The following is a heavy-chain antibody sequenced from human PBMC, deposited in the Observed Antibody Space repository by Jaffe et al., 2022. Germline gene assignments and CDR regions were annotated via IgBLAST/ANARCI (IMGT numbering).Heavy chain of an antibody. CDR1: GFTFSSYG. D-gene: IGHD3-9*01. J-gene: IGHJ4*02. Sequence: QVQLVESGGGVVQPGGSLRLSCAASGFTFSSYGMHWVRQAPGKGLEWVAFIRYDGSNKYYADSVKGRFTISRDNSKNTLYLQMNSLRAEDTAVYYCAKDFSSHIRYDILTGYPDDYWGQGTLVTVSS. CDR3: AKDFSSHIRYDILTGYPDDY. CDR2: IRYDGSNK. V-gene: IGHV3-30*02.